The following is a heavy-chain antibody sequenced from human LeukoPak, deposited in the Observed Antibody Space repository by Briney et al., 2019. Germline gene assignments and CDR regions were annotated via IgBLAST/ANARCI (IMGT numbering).Heavy chain of an antibody. CDR2: IYHSGST. CDR1: GGSISSGGYY. Sequence: SETLSLTCTVSGGSISSGGYYWSWIRQPPGKGLEWIGYIYHSGSTYYNPSLKSRVTISVDRSKNQFSLKLSSVTAADTAVYYCARGGPTTYYRYCSSTSCPGSHDYWGQGTLVTVSS. CDR3: ARGGPTTYYRYCSSTSCPGSHDY. J-gene: IGHJ4*02. D-gene: IGHD2-2*01. V-gene: IGHV4-30-2*01.